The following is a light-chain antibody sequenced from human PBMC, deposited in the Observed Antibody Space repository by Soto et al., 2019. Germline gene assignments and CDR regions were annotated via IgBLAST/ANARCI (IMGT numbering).Light chain of an antibody. CDR2: GAS. J-gene: IGKJ2*01. V-gene: IGKV3-20*01. CDR1: QSVSSSY. Sequence: EIVLTQSPGTLSLSPGERATLSCRASQSVSSSYLAWYQQKPGQAPRLLIYGASSRATSIPDRFSGSGSGTDFTLNISRLEPEDFAVYYCQQYGSSPYTFSQGTKLEIK. CDR3: QQYGSSPYT.